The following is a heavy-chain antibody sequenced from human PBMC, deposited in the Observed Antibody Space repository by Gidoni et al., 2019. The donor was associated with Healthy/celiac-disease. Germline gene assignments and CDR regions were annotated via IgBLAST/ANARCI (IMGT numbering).Heavy chain of an antibody. Sequence: QVQLVQSGAEVQKPGASVKVSCQASGYTFTSYGISWVRQAPGQELEWMGWISAYNGNTNYAQKLQGRVTMTTDTSTSTAYMELRSLRSDDTAVYYCARDQGKWVTTAPGDVWGQGTTVTVSS. V-gene: IGHV1-18*01. CDR3: ARDQGKWVTTAPGDV. CDR1: GYTFTSYG. CDR2: ISAYNGNT. D-gene: IGHD4-17*01. J-gene: IGHJ6*02.